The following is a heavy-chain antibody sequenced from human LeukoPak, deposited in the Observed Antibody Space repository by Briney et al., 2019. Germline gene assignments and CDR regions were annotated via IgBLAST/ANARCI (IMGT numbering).Heavy chain of an antibody. Sequence: SETLSLTCTVSGGSISSYHWSWIRQPAGKGLEWIGRIYTSGSTNYNPSLKSRVTMSVDTSKNQFSLKLSSVTAADTAVYYCARDQGYCSGGSCYSNLHFDYWGQGTLVTVSS. D-gene: IGHD2-15*01. V-gene: IGHV4-4*07. J-gene: IGHJ4*02. CDR3: ARDQGYCSGGSCYSNLHFDY. CDR1: GGSISSYH. CDR2: IYTSGST.